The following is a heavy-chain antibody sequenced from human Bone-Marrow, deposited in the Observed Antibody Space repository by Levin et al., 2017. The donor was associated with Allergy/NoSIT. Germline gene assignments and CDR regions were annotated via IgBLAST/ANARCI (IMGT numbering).Heavy chain of an antibody. D-gene: IGHD2-2*01. Sequence: GGSLRLSCAASGFTFSSYAMSWVRQAPGKGLEWVSAISGSGGSTYYADSVKGRFTISRDNSKNTLYLQMNSLRAEDTAVYYCAKDSPQAILLRPAMALDYWGQGTLVTVSS. J-gene: IGHJ4*02. CDR1: GFTFSSYA. CDR2: ISGSGGST. CDR3: AKDSPQAILLRPAMALDY. V-gene: IGHV3-23*01.